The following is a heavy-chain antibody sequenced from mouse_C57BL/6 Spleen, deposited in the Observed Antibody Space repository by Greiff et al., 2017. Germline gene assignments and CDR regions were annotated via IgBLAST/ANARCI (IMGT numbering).Heavy chain of an antibody. V-gene: IGHV1-50*01. Sequence: QVQLQQPGAELVKPGASVKLSCKASGYTFTSYWMQWVKQRPGQGLEWIGEIDPSDSYTNYNQKFKGKATLAVDTSSSAAYMQLSILTSEDSAVYYCARYGTTVVAHWYFDVWGTGTTVTVSS. D-gene: IGHD1-1*01. CDR3: ARYGTTVVAHWYFDV. CDR1: GYTFTSYW. CDR2: IDPSDSYT. J-gene: IGHJ1*03.